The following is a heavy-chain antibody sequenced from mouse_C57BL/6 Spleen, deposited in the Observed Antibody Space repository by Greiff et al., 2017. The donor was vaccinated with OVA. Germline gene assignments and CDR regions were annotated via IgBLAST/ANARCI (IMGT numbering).Heavy chain of an antibody. CDR1: GYAFSSSW. D-gene: IGHD1-1*01. Sequence: QVQLQQSGPELVKPGASVKISCKASGYAFSSSWMNWVKQRPGKGLEWIGRIYPGDGDTNYNGKFKGKATLSADKSSSTAYMQLSSLTSEDSAVYFCGRAHQDYYGSSGNCDYWGKGTALTVSS. V-gene: IGHV1-82*01. CDR2: IYPGDGDT. CDR3: GRAHQDYYGSSGNCDY. J-gene: IGHJ2*01.